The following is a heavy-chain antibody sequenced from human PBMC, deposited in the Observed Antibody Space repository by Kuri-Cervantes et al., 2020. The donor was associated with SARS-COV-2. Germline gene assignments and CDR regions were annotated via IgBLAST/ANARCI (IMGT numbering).Heavy chain of an antibody. CDR2: ISSSSSYI. V-gene: IGHV3-21*04. J-gene: IGHJ4*02. Sequence: GGSLRLSCAASGFTFSSYSMNWVRQAPGKGLEWVSSISSSSSYIYYADSVKGRFTISSDVSKNTVHLQMDRLRGEDTAIYYCARSRVGPDSSGYYFDHWGQGIPVTVSS. CDR1: GFTFSSYS. D-gene: IGHD3-22*01. CDR3: ARSRVGPDSSGYYFDH.